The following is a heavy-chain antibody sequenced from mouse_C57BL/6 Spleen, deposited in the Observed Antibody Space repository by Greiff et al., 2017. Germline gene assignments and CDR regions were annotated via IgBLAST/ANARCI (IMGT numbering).Heavy chain of an antibody. CDR2: ISDGGSYT. Sequence: EVQGVESGGGLVKPGGSLKLSCAASGFTFSSYAMSWVRQTPEKRLEWVATISDGGSYTYYPDNVKGRFTISRDNAKNNLYLQMSHLKSEDTAMYYCARDAGSRGRFAYWGQGTLVTVSA. D-gene: IGHD1-1*01. J-gene: IGHJ3*01. CDR3: ARDAGSRGRFAY. V-gene: IGHV5-4*01. CDR1: GFTFSSYA.